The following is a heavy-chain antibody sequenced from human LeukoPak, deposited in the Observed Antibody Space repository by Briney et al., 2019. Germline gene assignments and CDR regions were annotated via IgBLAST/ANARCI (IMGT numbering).Heavy chain of an antibody. D-gene: IGHD2-21*01. Sequence: SQTLSLTCTVSGGSISSGGYYWSWIRQPPGKGLEWIGYIYHSGSTYYNPSLKSRVTISVDRSKNQFSLKLSSVTAADTAVYYCARVWSGAFDIWGQGTMVTVSS. J-gene: IGHJ3*02. V-gene: IGHV4-30-2*01. CDR1: GGSISSGGYY. CDR3: ARVWSGAFDI. CDR2: IYHSGST.